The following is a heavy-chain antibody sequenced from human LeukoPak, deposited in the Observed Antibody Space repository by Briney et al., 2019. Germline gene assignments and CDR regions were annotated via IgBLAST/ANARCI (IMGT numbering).Heavy chain of an antibody. Sequence: SETLSLTCTVSGGSISDYYWSWIRRPPGNGLEWIGYIYYSGGTNYNPSLKSRVTISVDTSKNQFSLKLSSVTAADTAVYYCARGIVVVPAAPSREPRGDTHDYWGQGTLVTVSS. CDR2: IYYSGGT. D-gene: IGHD2-2*01. CDR3: ARGIVVVPAAPSREPRGDTHDY. J-gene: IGHJ4*02. CDR1: GGSISDYY. V-gene: IGHV4-59*12.